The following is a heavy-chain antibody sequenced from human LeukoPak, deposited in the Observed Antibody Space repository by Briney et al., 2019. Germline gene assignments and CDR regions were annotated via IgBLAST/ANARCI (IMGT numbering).Heavy chain of an antibody. D-gene: IGHD3-22*01. Sequence: PSQTLSLTCTVSGGSISSGGYYWSWIRQHPGKGLEWIGYIHYSGSTYYNPSLKSRVTISVDTSKNQFSLKLSSVTAADTAVYYCARLDSSGYYLGFDYWGQGTLVTVSS. CDR1: GGSISSGGYY. V-gene: IGHV4-31*03. CDR3: ARLDSSGYYLGFDY. J-gene: IGHJ4*02. CDR2: IHYSGST.